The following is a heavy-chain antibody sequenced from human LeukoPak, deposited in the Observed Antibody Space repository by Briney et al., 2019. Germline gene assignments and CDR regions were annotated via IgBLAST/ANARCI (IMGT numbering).Heavy chain of an antibody. Sequence: TSETLSLTCTVSGGSISSGSYYWSWLGQPAGQGLDWSVRIYTSGSTNYNPSLKSRVTITVDTSKTQFSLKLSSVTAADTAVYYCARGAAAGPPYYYYYMDVWGKGTTVTVSS. V-gene: IGHV4-61*02. J-gene: IGHJ6*03. CDR1: GGSISSGSYY. CDR2: IYTSGST. D-gene: IGHD6-13*01. CDR3: ARGAAAGPPYYYYYMDV.